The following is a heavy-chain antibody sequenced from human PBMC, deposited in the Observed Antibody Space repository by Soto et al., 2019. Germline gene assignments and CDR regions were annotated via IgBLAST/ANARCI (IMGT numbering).Heavy chain of an antibody. V-gene: IGHV3-7*01. CDR2: IKQDGGEK. Sequence: EVHLVESGGGLVQPGGSLRLSCAASGFTFSNYWMSWVRQAPGRGLEWVASIKQDGGEKYYVDSVKGRFTISKDNAKNSLYLQLNSLSAGDTAVYYCARDSHAHFDYWGQGTLVTVSS. CDR3: ARDSHAHFDY. J-gene: IGHJ4*02. CDR1: GFTFSNYW.